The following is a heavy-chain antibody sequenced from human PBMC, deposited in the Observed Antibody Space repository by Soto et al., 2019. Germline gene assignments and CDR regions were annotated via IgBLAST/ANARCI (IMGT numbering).Heavy chain of an antibody. J-gene: IGHJ4*01. Sequence: ASVKVSCKASGYTFTSYYMHWVRQAPGQGLEWMGWINPYTGETNYAQKFQGRVIMTSAAAISTAYMELNSLTSDDTAVYYCTRPLRATAGTTFYYWGQGSLVTVSS. CDR1: GYTFTSYY. CDR3: TRPLRATAGTTFYY. V-gene: IGHV1-2*02. D-gene: IGHD1-1*01. CDR2: INPYTGET.